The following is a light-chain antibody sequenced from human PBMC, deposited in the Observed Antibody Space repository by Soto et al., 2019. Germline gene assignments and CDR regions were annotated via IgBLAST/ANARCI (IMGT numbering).Light chain of an antibody. Sequence: QSALTQPPSASGTPGQRVTISCSGSSSNIGGNTVNWYQQIPGTAPKLLIYSNSQRPSGVPDRFSGSKSGSSASLAISGLQSEDEADYYCAAWDDNLNRPVFGGGTQLTVL. CDR3: AAWDDNLNRPV. V-gene: IGLV1-44*01. J-gene: IGLJ7*01. CDR1: SSNIGGNT. CDR2: SNS.